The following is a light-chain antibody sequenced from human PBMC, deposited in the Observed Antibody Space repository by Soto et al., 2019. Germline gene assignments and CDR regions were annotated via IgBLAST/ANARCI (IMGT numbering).Light chain of an antibody. V-gene: IGKV1-33*01. Sequence: DFQMTQSPSSLCASGGYRCSITCQASQNINNYLNWYQQKPGRAPKLLIYDASNLEAGVPSRFRGSGSGTDFTFTISRLQTEDIATYYCQQYENLPTFGEGTRLEIK. CDR3: QQYENLPT. CDR1: QNINNY. CDR2: DAS. J-gene: IGKJ5*01.